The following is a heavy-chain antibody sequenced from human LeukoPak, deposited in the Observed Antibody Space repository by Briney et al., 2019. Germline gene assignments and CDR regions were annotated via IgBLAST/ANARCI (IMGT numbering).Heavy chain of an antibody. Sequence: ASVKVSCKASGYTFTSYGICWVRQAPGQGLEWMGWISAYNGNTNYAQKLQGRVTMTTDTSTSTAYMELRSLRSDDTAVYYCAREVIGGIAVSNDYWGQGTLVTVSS. CDR2: ISAYNGNT. V-gene: IGHV1-18*04. CDR3: AREVIGGIAVSNDY. D-gene: IGHD1-26*01. J-gene: IGHJ4*02. CDR1: GYTFTSYG.